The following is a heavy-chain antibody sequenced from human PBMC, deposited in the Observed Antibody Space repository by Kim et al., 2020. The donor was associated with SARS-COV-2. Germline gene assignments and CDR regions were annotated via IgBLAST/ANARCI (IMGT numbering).Heavy chain of an antibody. V-gene: IGHV4-34*12. D-gene: IGHD2-21*01. CDR1: GGPFSGYY. Sequence: SETLSLTCAVSGGPFSGYYWTWIRQPPGGGLEWIGEAFDSGITKYNPSLKSRLTISVDTSKNVFSLKLSSVTAADTATYYCARHIRRAFDIWGQGTIVTVSS. J-gene: IGHJ3*02. CDR3: ARHIRRAFDI. CDR2: AFDSGIT.